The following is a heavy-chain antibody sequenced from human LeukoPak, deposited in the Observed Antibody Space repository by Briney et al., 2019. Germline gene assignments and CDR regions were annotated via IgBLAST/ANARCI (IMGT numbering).Heavy chain of an antibody. J-gene: IGHJ4*02. V-gene: IGHV4-59*01. Sequence: KPSETLSLTCTVSGGSISTYYWSWIRQPPGKGLEWIGYIYYSGSTNYNPSLKSRVTISVDQSKNQFSLKLGSVTAADTAVYYCAREEALGSGSFDYWGQGTLVTVSS. CDR3: AREEALGSGSFDY. CDR2: IYYSGST. CDR1: GGSISTYY. D-gene: IGHD1-26*01.